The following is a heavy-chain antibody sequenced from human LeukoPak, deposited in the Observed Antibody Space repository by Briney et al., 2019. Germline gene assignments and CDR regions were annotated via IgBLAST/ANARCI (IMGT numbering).Heavy chain of an antibody. V-gene: IGHV7-4-1*02. CDR1: GYTLTSYA. CDR2: INTNTGNP. Sequence: ASVKVSCKASGYTLTSYAMNWVRQAPGQGLEWMGWINTNTGNPTYAQGFTGRFVFSLDTSVSTAYLQISSLKAEDTAVYYCARDPLDYYDSSGYYYVRGPFDYWGQGTLVTVSS. J-gene: IGHJ4*02. CDR3: ARDPLDYYDSSGYYYVRGPFDY. D-gene: IGHD3-22*01.